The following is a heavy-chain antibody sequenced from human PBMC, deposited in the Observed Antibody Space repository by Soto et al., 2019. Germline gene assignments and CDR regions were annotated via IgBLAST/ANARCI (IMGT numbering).Heavy chain of an antibody. J-gene: IGHJ5*02. D-gene: IGHD2-8*02. V-gene: IGHV3-7*04. CDR3: TRDLNHDTGP. Sequence: PGGFLRLSCAASGFTFSGYWMTWVRQAPGKGLEGVANISPDGSEEYYVDSVKGRFTISRDNAKNSVYLQMNSLRGEDTALYYCTRDLNHDTGPWGQGTQVTVSS. CDR2: ISPDGSEE. CDR1: GFTFSGYW.